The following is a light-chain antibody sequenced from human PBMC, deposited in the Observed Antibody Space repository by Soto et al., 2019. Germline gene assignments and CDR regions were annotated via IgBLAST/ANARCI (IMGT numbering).Light chain of an antibody. Sequence: DIQMTQSPSSLSASVGDRVTITCQASQDITNYLNWYQQKPGEAPKLLIYDSSNLETGVPSRFSGSGSGTHFSFSIDNLRSEDVATYYCQQYENLPFTFGPGTTVDVK. CDR2: DSS. J-gene: IGKJ3*01. V-gene: IGKV1-33*01. CDR1: QDITNY. CDR3: QQYENLPFT.